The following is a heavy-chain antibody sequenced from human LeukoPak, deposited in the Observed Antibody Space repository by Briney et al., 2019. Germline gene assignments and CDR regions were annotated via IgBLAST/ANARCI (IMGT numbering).Heavy chain of an antibody. CDR2: INHSGST. J-gene: IGHJ4*02. Sequence: PSETLSLTCAVYGGSFSGYYWSWIRQPPGKGLEWIGEINHSGSTNYNPSLKSRVTISVDTSKNQFSLKLSSVTAADTAVYYCARGPIVTSPYYFDYWGQGTLVTVSS. D-gene: IGHD2/OR15-2a*01. V-gene: IGHV4-34*01. CDR3: ARGPIVTSPYYFDY. CDR1: GGSFSGYY.